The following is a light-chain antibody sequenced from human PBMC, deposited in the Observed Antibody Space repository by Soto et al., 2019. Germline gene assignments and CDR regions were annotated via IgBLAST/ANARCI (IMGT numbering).Light chain of an antibody. CDR1: SSDVGGYNY. CDR2: EVS. CDR3: SSYTSSSPVV. Sequence: QSALTQPASVSGSPGQSITISCTGTSSDVGGYNYVSWYQQHPGKAPKLMIYEVSNRPSGVSNRFSGSKSGNTASLTISGLQAEDEADYYCSSYTSSSPVVFGGGTQVTVL. V-gene: IGLV2-14*01. J-gene: IGLJ2*01.